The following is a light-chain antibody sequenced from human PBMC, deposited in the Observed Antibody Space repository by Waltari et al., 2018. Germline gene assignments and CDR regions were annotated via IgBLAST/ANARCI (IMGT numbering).Light chain of an antibody. CDR3: QQRTYWPPT. CDR2: DAS. V-gene: IGKV3-11*01. J-gene: IGKJ4*01. Sequence: EVVLTQSPATLSLSPGERVTLSCRASQGISSTLAWYQQKPGQAPRLLIFDASNRATGIPARFSGSGSGTDFTLTISTLEAEDSALYYCQQRTYWPPTFGGGTNVEIK. CDR1: QGISST.